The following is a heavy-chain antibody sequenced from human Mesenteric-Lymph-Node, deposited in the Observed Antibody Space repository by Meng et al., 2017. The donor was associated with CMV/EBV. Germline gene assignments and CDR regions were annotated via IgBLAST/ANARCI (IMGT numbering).Heavy chain of an antibody. Sequence: GGSLRLSCAASGFTVDSHHMSWARQAPGKGLEWVSVIHTGGKAYYGESVRGRLTISRDNSKNTLYLQMNSLRTADTAVYYCARGGRADFWGGYLDYWGQGALVTSPQ. CDR2: IHTGGKA. CDR3: ARGGRADFWGGYLDY. V-gene: IGHV3-66*02. CDR1: GFTVDSHH. J-gene: IGHJ4*02. D-gene: IGHD3-3*01.